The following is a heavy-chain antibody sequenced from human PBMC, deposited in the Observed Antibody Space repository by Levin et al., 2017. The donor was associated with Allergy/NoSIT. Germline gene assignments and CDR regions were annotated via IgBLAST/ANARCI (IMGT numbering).Heavy chain of an antibody. CDR1: GGSFSGYY. CDR3: ARGLRQWLVPVDY. D-gene: IGHD6-19*01. CDR2: INHSGST. Sequence: SETLSLTCAVYGGSFSGYYWSWIRQPPGKGLEWIGEINHSGSTNYNPSLKSRVTISVDTSKNQFSLKLSSVTAADTAVYYCARGLRQWLVPVDYWGQGTLVTVSS. J-gene: IGHJ4*02. V-gene: IGHV4-34*01.